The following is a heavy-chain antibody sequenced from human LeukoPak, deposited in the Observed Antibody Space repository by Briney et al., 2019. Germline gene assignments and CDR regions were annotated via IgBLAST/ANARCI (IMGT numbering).Heavy chain of an antibody. CDR3: AKDRGDYYDFYPSN. D-gene: IGHD3-3*01. Sequence: GGSLRLSCAASGFTFSSYSINWVRQAPGKGLEWVAFIRYDGSNKYYADSVKGRFTISRDNSKNTLYLQMNSLRAEDTAVYYCAKDRGDYYDFYPSNWGQGTLVTVSS. CDR2: IRYDGSNK. CDR1: GFTFSSYS. V-gene: IGHV3-30*02. J-gene: IGHJ4*02.